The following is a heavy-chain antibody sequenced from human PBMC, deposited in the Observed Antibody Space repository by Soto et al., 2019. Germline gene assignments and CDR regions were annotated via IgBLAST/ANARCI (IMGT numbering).Heavy chain of an antibody. CDR3: ATVFEH. CDR1: GITFSGYW. CDR2: VDSAGSGT. Sequence: VPLVESGGGSVQPGGSLRLSCVASGITFSGYWMHWVRQVPGKGLVWVARVDSAGSGTSYGDSVKGRVTSSRDNAKNTLSLQMDSLRVEDTAVYYCATVFEHWGQGIPVTVYS. J-gene: IGHJ4*02. V-gene: IGHV3-74*01.